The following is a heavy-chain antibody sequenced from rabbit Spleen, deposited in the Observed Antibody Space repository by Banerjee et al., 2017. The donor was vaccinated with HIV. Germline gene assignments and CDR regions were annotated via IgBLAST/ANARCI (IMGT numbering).Heavy chain of an antibody. CDR1: GFSFSSNYY. J-gene: IGHJ4*01. V-gene: IGHV1S45*01. Sequence: QEQLEESGGDLVKPEGSLTLTCTASGFSFSSNYYMCWVRQAPGKGLEWIACIYVGSGGTYYASWAKGRFTISKTSSTTVTLQMTSLTAADTATYFCARGSAAMTMVITGYYLSLWGPGTLVTVS. CDR2: IYVGSGGT. CDR3: ARGSAAMTMVITGYYLSL. D-gene: IGHD2-1*01.